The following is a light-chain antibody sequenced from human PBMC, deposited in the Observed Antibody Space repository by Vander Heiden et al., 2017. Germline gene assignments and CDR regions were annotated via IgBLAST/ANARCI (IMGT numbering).Light chain of an antibody. CDR2: EVS. Sequence: RAYLGGCRGLSITFSGTGTSSEGGSYNLVSWYQQHPGKAPILMIYEVSKRPSGVANRFSGTKSGTAAFTTILGLRGEGVAYYYFSSYPGSKSWVFGGGTKLTVL. J-gene: IGLJ3*02. CDR3: SSYPGSKSWV. V-gene: IGLV2-23*02. CDR1: SSEGGSYNL.